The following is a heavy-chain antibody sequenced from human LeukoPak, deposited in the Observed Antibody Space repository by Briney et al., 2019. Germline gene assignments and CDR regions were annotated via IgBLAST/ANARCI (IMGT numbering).Heavy chain of an antibody. CDR1: GGTFSSYA. D-gene: IGHD2-2*02. CDR2: IIPIFGTA. J-gene: IGHJ1*01. CDR3: ARDLGYCSSTSCYTKYFQN. Sequence: SVKVSCKASGGTFSSYAISWVRQAPGQGLEWMGGIIPIFGTANYAQKFQGRVTITADESTSTAYMELSSLRSEDTAVYYCARDLGYCSSTSCYTKYFQNWGQGTLVTVSS. V-gene: IGHV1-69*13.